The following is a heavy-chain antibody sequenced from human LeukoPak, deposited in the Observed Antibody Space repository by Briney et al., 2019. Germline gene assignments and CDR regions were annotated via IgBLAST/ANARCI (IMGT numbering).Heavy chain of an antibody. CDR2: IYSGGST. D-gene: IGHD3-22*01. CDR1: GFTVSSNY. V-gene: IGHV3-53*01. Sequence: GGSLRLSCAASGFTVSSNYMNWVRQAPRKGLERVSVIYSGGSTYYADSVKGRFTISRDNSKNTLYLQMNSLRAEDTAVYYCARAGLYDSSGYYYKGGYYFDYWGQGTLVTVSS. J-gene: IGHJ4*02. CDR3: ARAGLYDSSGYYYKGGYYFDY.